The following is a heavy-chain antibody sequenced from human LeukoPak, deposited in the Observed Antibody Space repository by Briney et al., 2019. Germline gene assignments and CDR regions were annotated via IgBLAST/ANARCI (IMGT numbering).Heavy chain of an antibody. Sequence: GGSLRLSCAASGFTFSSYWMHWVRQAPGKGLVWVSRIDHDGSSTNYADSVKGRFTISRDNAKNTVYLQMNSLRAEDTAVYYCVRDWGYDSSGYWQKYFDTWGQGTLVTVSS. J-gene: IGHJ4*02. CDR2: IDHDGSST. V-gene: IGHV3-74*01. CDR3: VRDWGYDSSGYWQKYFDT. CDR1: GFTFSSYW. D-gene: IGHD3-22*01.